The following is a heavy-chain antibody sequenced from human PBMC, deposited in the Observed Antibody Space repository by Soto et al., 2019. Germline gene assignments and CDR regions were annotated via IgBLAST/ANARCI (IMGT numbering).Heavy chain of an antibody. V-gene: IGHV4-34*01. Sequence: PSDTLSLTCAVYGGSFSGYYWSWIRQPPGKGLEWIGEINHSGSTNYNPSLKSRVTISVDTSKNQFSLKLSSVTAADTAVYYCARVAYYGSGSYYNPFDYWGQGTLVTVSS. J-gene: IGHJ4*02. CDR1: GGSFSGYY. CDR3: ARVAYYGSGSYYNPFDY. CDR2: INHSGST. D-gene: IGHD3-10*01.